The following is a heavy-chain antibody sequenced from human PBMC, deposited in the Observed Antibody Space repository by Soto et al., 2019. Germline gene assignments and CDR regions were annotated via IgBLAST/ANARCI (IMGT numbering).Heavy chain of an antibody. V-gene: IGHV4-31*02. D-gene: IGHD1-26*01. CDR3: VLALGPTTGLDY. Sequence: QVQLQESGPGLVKPSQTLSLTCSVSGASTVSHYHWTWIRQPPGKGLEWMGYIFNSGTTFYNPSLTSRLSISMDTSGNHFSLELRSVTAADTAVYYCVLALGPTTGLDYWGQGTLVTVSS. J-gene: IGHJ4*02. CDR1: GASTVSHYH. CDR2: IFNSGTT.